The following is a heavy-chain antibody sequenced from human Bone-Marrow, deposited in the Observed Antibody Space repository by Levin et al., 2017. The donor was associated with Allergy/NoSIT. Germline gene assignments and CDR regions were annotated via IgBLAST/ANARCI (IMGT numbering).Heavy chain of an antibody. Sequence: GGSLRLSCAASGFTFSDYYMSWIRQAPGKGLEWVSYISSSGSTIYYADSVKGRFTISRDNAKNSLYLQMNSLRAEDTAVYYCARDPSVAKSAGWFDPWGQGTLVTVSS. CDR2: ISSSGSTI. D-gene: IGHD5-12*01. V-gene: IGHV3-11*01. CDR3: ARDPSVAKSAGWFDP. J-gene: IGHJ5*02. CDR1: GFTFSDYY.